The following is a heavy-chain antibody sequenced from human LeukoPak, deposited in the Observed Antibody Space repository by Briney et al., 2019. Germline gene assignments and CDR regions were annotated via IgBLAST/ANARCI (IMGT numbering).Heavy chain of an antibody. CDR1: EDTFSTYA. J-gene: IGHJ4*02. D-gene: IGHD3-16*02. V-gene: IGHV1-69*13. Sequence: SVKVSCKASEDTFSTYAISWVRQAPGQGLDWMGGIIPVFDTTNYAQKFQGRVTITADESTSTAYMELSSLTSEDSAVYYCARRGLGELSLYNFDYWGQGTLVTVSS. CDR2: IIPVFDTT. CDR3: ARRGLGELSLYNFDY.